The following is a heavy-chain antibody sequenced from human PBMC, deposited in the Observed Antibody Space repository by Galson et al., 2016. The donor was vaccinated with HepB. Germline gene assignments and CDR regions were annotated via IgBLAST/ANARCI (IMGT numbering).Heavy chain of an antibody. J-gene: IGHJ3*02. V-gene: IGHV4-38-2*02. CDR3: ARDGGIPGAAFDI. D-gene: IGHD3-16*01. CDR2: IARSGNI. CDR1: GYSISSDYF. Sequence: TLSLTCTVSGYSISSDYFWGWIRQPPVKGLEWIGTIARSGNIHYNPSLKSRVTMSVDTSKNQFSLKLSSVTASDTAVYYCARDGGIPGAAFDIWGQGTMVTVSS.